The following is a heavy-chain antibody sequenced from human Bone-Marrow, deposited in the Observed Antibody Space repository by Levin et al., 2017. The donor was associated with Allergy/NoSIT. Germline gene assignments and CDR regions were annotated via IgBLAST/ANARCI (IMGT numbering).Heavy chain of an antibody. D-gene: IGHD1-14*01. CDR3: ARSITRAGNFDF. J-gene: IGHJ4*02. CDR2: IYSGGNT. V-gene: IGHV3-53*01. CDR1: GFTVSSTY. Sequence: GESLKISCAASGFTVSSTYMTWVRQAAGKGLEWVSVIYSGGNTFYADSVKGRFTISRDNSKNTLYLQMNSLRAEDTAVYYCARSITRAGNFDFWGQGTLVTVSS.